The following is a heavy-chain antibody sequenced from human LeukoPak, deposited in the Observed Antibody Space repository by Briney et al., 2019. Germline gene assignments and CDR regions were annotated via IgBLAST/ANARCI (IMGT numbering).Heavy chain of an antibody. Sequence: ASETLSLTCTVSGGSISSYYWSWIRQPPGKGLEWIGYIYYSGSTNYNPSLKSRVTISVDTSKNQFSLKLSSVTAADTAVYYCARGLLVVTLGAFDIWGQGTMVTVSS. D-gene: IGHD4-23*01. CDR2: IYYSGST. CDR1: GGSISSYY. CDR3: ARGLLVVTLGAFDI. J-gene: IGHJ3*02. V-gene: IGHV4-59*12.